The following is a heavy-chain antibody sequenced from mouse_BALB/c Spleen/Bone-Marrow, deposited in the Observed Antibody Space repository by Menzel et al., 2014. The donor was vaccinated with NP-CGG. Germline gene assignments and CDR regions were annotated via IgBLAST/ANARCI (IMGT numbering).Heavy chain of an antibody. CDR1: GYSFTDYT. V-gene: IGHV1-22*01. Sequence: VQLQQSGPELVKPGASVKISCKTSGYSFTDYTLHWVKQSHGKSLEWIGGVNPNIGGTSYNQKFKGKASLTVNKSSTTAYMELRSLTAEDSAVYYCAKGRWYFWGQGTTPTVSS. D-gene: IGHD2-3*01. CDR3: AKGRWYF. CDR2: VNPNIGGT. J-gene: IGHJ2*01.